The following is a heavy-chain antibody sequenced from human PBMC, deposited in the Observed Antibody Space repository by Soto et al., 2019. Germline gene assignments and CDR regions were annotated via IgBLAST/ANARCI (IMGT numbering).Heavy chain of an antibody. CDR3: ARDLISHYYDSSGYLYYYYGMDV. CDR2: ISAYNGNT. V-gene: IGHV1-18*04. CDR1: GYTFTSYG. D-gene: IGHD3-22*01. Sequence: ASVKVSCKASGYTFTSYGISWVRQAPGQGLEWMGWISAYNGNTNYAQKLQGRVTITTDTSTSTAYMELRSLRSDDTAVYYCARDLISHYYDSSGYLYYYYGMDVWGQGTTVTVSS. J-gene: IGHJ6*02.